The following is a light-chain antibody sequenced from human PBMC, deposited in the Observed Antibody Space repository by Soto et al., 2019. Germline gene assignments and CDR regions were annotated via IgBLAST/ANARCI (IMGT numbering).Light chain of an antibody. J-gene: IGKJ1*01. Sequence: EIVMTQSPATLSVSPGDRATLSCRASQSVSSSYLAWYQQKPGQAPRLLIYGASSRATGIPDRFSGSGSGTDFTLTISRLEPEDFAVYYCQQYGLSPWTFGQGTKVDIK. CDR3: QQYGLSPWT. V-gene: IGKV3-20*01. CDR1: QSVSSSY. CDR2: GAS.